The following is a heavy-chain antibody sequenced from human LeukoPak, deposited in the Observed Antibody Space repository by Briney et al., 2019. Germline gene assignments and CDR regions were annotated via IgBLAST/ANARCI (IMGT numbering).Heavy chain of an antibody. CDR3: ARGGGYYDSSGYHDAFDI. CDR1: GFTFDDYG. D-gene: IGHD3-22*01. V-gene: IGHV3-20*04. J-gene: IGHJ3*02. Sequence: PGGSLRLSCAASGFTFDDYGMSRVRQAPGKGLEWVSGINWNGGSTGYADSVKGRFTISRDNAKNSLYLQMNSLRAEDTALYYCARGGGYYDSSGYHDAFDIWGQRTMVTVSS. CDR2: INWNGGST.